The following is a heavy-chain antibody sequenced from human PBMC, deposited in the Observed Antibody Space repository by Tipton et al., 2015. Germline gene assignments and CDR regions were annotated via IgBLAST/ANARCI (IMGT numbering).Heavy chain of an antibody. CDR3: VAYPLLDVVVVSPTKRGLAY. CDR2: IHQDGSEK. Sequence: SLRLSCVASGFTFNTYRMTWVRQAPGQGLEYVANIHQDGSEKFYVDSVKGRFTISRDNAKNSLYLQMNSLRPEDTAFYYCVAYPLLDVVVVSPTKRGLAYWGRGTLVTVSS. J-gene: IGHJ4*02. V-gene: IGHV3-7*05. D-gene: IGHD2-21*01. CDR1: GFTFNTYR.